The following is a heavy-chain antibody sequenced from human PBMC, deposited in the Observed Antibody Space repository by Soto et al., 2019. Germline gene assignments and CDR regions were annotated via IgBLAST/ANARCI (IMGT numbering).Heavy chain of an antibody. J-gene: IGHJ4*02. D-gene: IGHD1-26*01. CDR3: AKGQWELLYYFDY. CDR1: GFTFSSYG. Sequence: QVQLVESGGGVVQPGRSLRLSCAASGFTFSSYGMHWVRQAPGKGLEWVAVISYDGSNKYYADSVKGRFTISRDNSKNTLYLQMNSLRAEDTAVYYCAKGQWELLYYFDYWSQGTLVTVSS. V-gene: IGHV3-30*18. CDR2: ISYDGSNK.